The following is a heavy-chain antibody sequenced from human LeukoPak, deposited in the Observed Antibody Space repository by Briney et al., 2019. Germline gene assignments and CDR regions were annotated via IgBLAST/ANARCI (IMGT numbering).Heavy chain of an antibody. CDR1: GYTFTRYY. J-gene: IGHJ4*02. CDR3: AREGSSSGYAFDY. V-gene: IGHV1-46*01. CDR2: INPSGGST. D-gene: IGHD3-22*01. Sequence: ASVKVPCKASGYTFTRYYMLWVRQAPGQGLEWMGIINPSGGSTSYAQKFQGRVTMTRDTSTSTVYMELSSLRSEDTAVYYCAREGSSSGYAFDYWGQGTLVTVSS.